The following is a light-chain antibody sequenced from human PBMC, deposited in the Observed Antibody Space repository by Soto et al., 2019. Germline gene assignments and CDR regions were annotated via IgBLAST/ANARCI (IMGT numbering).Light chain of an antibody. CDR3: GSWDSSLSAYV. Sequence: QSVLTQPPSVSAAPGQKVTISCSGSSSNIGGNSVSWYLQLPGTAPKLLIYDDNKRPSGIPDRFSGSKSGTSTTPGITGFQTGDGAEYYCGSWDSSLSAYVFGTGTKVTVL. J-gene: IGLJ1*01. CDR2: DDN. CDR1: SSNIGGNS. V-gene: IGLV1-51*01.